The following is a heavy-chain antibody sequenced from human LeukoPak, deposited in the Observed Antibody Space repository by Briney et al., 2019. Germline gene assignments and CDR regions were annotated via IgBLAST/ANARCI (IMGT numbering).Heavy chain of an antibody. CDR3: ARGKAAARFDP. V-gene: IGHV4-34*01. D-gene: IGHD6-13*01. J-gene: IGHJ5*02. CDR2: IYYSGST. Sequence: SETLSLTCAVYGGSFSGYYWSWIRQPPGKGLEWSGSIYYSGSTYCNPSLKSRVTISVDKSKNKFSLKLSSVTAADTAVYFCARGKAAARFDPWGQGTLVTVSS. CDR1: GGSFSGYY.